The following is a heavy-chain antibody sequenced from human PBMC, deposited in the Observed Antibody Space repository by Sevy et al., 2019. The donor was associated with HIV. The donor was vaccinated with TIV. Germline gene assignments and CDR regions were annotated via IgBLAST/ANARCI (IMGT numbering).Heavy chain of an antibody. D-gene: IGHD4-17*01. J-gene: IGHJ6*02. CDR3: ARLTTKPTSDLYGMDV. CDR2: INSDSGVT. CDR1: GYIFTDYY. Sequence: ASVKVPCKASGYIFTDYYIHWVRQAPGQGLEWMAWINSDSGVTNYAQRFQGEVTVTRDTSLSTAYLELIRLRSNDTAIYYCARLTTKPTSDLYGMDVWGQGTTVTVSS. V-gene: IGHV1-2*02.